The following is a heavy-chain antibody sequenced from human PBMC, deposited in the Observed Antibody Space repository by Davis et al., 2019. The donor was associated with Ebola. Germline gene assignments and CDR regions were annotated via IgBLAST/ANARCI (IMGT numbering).Heavy chain of an antibody. J-gene: IGHJ4*02. CDR3: TAYGSGSYYFFDY. Sequence: GESLKISCAASGFTFSSYWMSWVRQAPGKGLEWVANIKQDGSEKYYVDSVKGRFTISRDNSKNTLYLQMNSLKTEDTAVYYCTAYGSGSYYFFDYWGQGTLVTVSS. CDR1: GFTFSSYW. CDR2: IKQDGSEK. D-gene: IGHD3-10*01. V-gene: IGHV3-7*03.